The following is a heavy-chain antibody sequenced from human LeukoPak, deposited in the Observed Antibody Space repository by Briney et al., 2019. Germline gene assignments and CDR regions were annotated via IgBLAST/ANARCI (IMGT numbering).Heavy chain of an antibody. CDR3: AKDQGSGLGSYSWGYFDY. D-gene: IGHD3-10*01. Sequence: ETLSLTCAVSGGSISSSNWWSWVRQAPGKGLEWVSGISSSGGSTVYADSVKGRFTISRDNFRNTVFLQMNSLRAEDTAVYYCAKDQGSGLGSYSWGYFDYWGQGTLVTVSS. CDR2: ISSSGGST. CDR1: GGSISSSN. J-gene: IGHJ4*02. V-gene: IGHV3-23*01.